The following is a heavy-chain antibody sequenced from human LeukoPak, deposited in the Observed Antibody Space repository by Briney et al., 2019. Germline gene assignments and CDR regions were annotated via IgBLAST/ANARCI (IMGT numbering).Heavy chain of an antibody. CDR3: ARDCSGGSCYGAFDI. CDR2: IYDSGST. V-gene: IGHV4-30-4*08. D-gene: IGHD2-15*01. Sequence: SETLSLTCTVSGGSISSSRYYWGWIRQPPGKGLEWIGYIYDSGSTYYNPSLRSRITISVDTSENRFSLKLSSVTATDTAVYYCARDCSGGSCYGAFDIWGQGTMVTVSS. J-gene: IGHJ3*02. CDR1: GGSISSSRYY.